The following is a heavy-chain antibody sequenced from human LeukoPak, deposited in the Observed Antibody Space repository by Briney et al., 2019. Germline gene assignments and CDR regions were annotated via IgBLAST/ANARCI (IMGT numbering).Heavy chain of an antibody. J-gene: IGHJ4*02. CDR1: GFSFNSYS. V-gene: IGHV3-21*01. CDR2: ISSGRTYT. Sequence: PGGSLRLSCSASGFSFNSYSMNWVRQAPGKGLEWVSFISSGRTYTYYADSVKGRFTISRDNAKNSLYLQMNSLTVEDTAVYYCARDDRQLLQNYFDNWGQGTHVTVSS. D-gene: IGHD2-2*01. CDR3: ARDDRQLLQNYFDN.